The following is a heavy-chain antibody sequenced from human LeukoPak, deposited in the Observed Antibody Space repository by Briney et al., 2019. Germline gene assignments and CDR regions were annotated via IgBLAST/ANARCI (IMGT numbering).Heavy chain of an antibody. CDR1: GGSISSYY. D-gene: IGHD5-24*01. CDR2: IYYSGST. V-gene: IGHV4-59*01. J-gene: IGHJ6*02. CDR3: ARHEGWLQSDYYYGMDV. Sequence: SETLSLTCTVSGGSISSYYWNWIRQPPGKGLEWIGYIYYSGSTNYNPSLRSRGTISVDTSKNQFSLKLSSVTAADTAVYYCARHEGWLQSDYYYGMDVWGQGTTVTVSS.